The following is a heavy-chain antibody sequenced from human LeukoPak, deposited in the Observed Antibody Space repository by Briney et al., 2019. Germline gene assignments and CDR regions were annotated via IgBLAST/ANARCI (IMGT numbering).Heavy chain of an antibody. J-gene: IGHJ6*03. V-gene: IGHV4-59*02. CDR1: GASVNDYF. D-gene: IGHD3-16*01. Sequence: SETLSLSRSVSGASVNDYFWSWIRQAPGRGLEWIGHVYSGGTTEYSPSLKGRVTISLDASSNEVSLSLTSSTSADAAVYYCAREIVLMMSDVASPYYMDVWGRGTTVTVAS. CDR3: AREIVLMMSDVASPYYMDV. CDR2: VYSGGTT.